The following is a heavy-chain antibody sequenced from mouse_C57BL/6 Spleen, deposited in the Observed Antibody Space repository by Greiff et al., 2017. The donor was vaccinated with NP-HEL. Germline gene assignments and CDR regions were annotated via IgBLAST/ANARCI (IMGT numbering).Heavy chain of an antibody. J-gene: IGHJ4*01. CDR3: TTRGFPSYYAMDY. D-gene: IGHD1-1*02. CDR2: IDPEDGDT. CDR1: GFNIKDYY. Sequence: EVQLQQSGAELVRPGASVKLSCTASGFNIKDYYMHWVKQRPEQGLEWIGRIDPEDGDTEYAPKFQGKATMTADTSSNTAYLQLSSLTSEDTAVYYCTTRGFPSYYAMDYWGQGTSVTVSS. V-gene: IGHV14-1*01.